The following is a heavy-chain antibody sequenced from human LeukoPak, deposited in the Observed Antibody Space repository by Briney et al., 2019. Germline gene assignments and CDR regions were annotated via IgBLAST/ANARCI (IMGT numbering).Heavy chain of an antibody. D-gene: IGHD3-22*01. CDR2: ISSSSSYI. J-gene: IGHJ4*02. Sequence: GGSLRLSCAASGFTFSSYSMNWVRQAPGKGLEWVSSISSSSSYIYYADSVKGRFTISRDNAKNSLYLQMNSLRAEDTALYYCAKEAYDSSGYYSGFDYWGQGTLVTVSS. V-gene: IGHV3-21*04. CDR3: AKEAYDSSGYYSGFDY. CDR1: GFTFSSYS.